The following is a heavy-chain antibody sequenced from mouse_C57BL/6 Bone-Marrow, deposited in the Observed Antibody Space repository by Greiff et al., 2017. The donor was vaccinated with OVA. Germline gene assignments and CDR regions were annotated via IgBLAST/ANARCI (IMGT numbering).Heavy chain of an antibody. V-gene: IGHV3-1*01. D-gene: IGHD1-1*01. J-gene: IGHJ4*01. CDR2: ISYSGST. CDR1: GYSITSGYD. CDR3: AREGYYGAMDY. Sequence: DVQLQESGPGMVKPSQSLSLTCTVTGYSITSGYDWHWIRHFPGNKLEWMGYISYSGSTNYNPSLKSRISITHDTSKNHFFLKLNSVTTEDTATYYGAREGYYGAMDYWGQGTSVTVSS.